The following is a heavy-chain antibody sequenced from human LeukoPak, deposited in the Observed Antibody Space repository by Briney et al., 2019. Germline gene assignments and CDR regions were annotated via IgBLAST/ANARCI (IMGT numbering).Heavy chain of an antibody. V-gene: IGHV4-59*01. Sequence: NPSETLSLTCTVSGGSISSYYWSWIRQPPGKGLEWIGYIRYSGSTNYNPSLKSRVTISVDTSKNQFSLKLSSVTAADTAVYYCARGVPGGYSYGPNWFDPWGQGTLVTVSS. CDR3: ARGVPGGYSYGPNWFDP. J-gene: IGHJ5*02. D-gene: IGHD5-18*01. CDR1: GGSISSYY. CDR2: IRYSGST.